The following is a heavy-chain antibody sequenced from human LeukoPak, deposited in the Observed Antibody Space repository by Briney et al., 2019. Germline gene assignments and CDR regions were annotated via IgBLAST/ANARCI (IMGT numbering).Heavy chain of an antibody. Sequence: GGCLSLSCAASGFTLGIPAMRWVRPAAGRGREWVATFRLGGHAQYHADSVKGRFSIFRDNSKNTLYLQMNSLRAEDTAVYYCAKGSLGSWYYFDYWGQGTLVTVSS. V-gene: IGHV3-23*01. D-gene: IGHD6-13*01. CDR1: GFTLGIPA. CDR2: FRLGGHAQ. J-gene: IGHJ4*02. CDR3: AKGSLGSWYYFDY.